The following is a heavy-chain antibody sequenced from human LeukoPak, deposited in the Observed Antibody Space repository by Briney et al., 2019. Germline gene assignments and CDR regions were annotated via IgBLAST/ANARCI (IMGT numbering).Heavy chain of an antibody. CDR3: ASATWEPAPFDY. V-gene: IGHV4-4*07. D-gene: IGHD1-26*01. CDR1: GGSISSYY. Sequence: SSETLSLTCTVSGGSISSYYWSWIRQPAGKGLEWIGRIYASGSTNYNPSLKSRVTMSVDTSKNQFSLKLSSVTAADTAVYYCASATWEPAPFDYWGQGTLVTVSS. CDR2: IYASGST. J-gene: IGHJ4*02.